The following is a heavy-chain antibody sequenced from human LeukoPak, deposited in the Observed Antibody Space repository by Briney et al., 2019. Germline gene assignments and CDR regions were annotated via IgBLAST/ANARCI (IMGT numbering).Heavy chain of an antibody. D-gene: IGHD3-10*01. CDR1: GYTFLNYA. V-gene: IGHV1-3*04. CDR2: INIGNANT. Sequence: ASVKVSCKASGYTFLNYAIHWVRQAPGQRLEWMGWINIGNANTKNSHEFQGRVTITRDTSATTAYMELRSLRSEDTAVYYCARNYGSGEFDYWGQGTLVTVSS. CDR3: ARNYGSGEFDY. J-gene: IGHJ4*02.